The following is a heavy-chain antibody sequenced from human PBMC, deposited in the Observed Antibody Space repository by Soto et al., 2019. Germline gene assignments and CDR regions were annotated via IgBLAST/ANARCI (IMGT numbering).Heavy chain of an antibody. D-gene: IGHD6-13*01. CDR1: GFTFSSYG. J-gene: IGHJ6*02. Sequence: GGSLRLSCAASGFTFSSYGMHWVRQAPGKGLEWVAVISDGGSNKYYADSVKGRFTISRDNSKNTLYLQMNSLRAEDTAVYYCANDEAGAATPPPSGMDIWGQGTTVTVSS. V-gene: IGHV3-30*18. CDR2: ISDGGSNK. CDR3: ANDEAGAATPPPSGMDI.